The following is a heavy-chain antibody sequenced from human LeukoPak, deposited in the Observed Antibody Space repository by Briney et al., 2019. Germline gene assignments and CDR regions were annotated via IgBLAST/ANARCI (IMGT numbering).Heavy chain of an antibody. CDR3: ARQFRRITMVRGVKGYFDY. D-gene: IGHD3-10*01. CDR1: GGSISSSSYY. CDR2: IYYSGST. J-gene: IGHJ4*02. Sequence: PSETLSLTCTVSGGSISSSSYYWGWIRQPPGKGLEWIGSIYYSGSTYYNPSLKSRVTISVDTSKNQFSLKLSSVTAADTAVYYCARQFRRITMVRGVKGYFDYWGQGTLVTVSS. V-gene: IGHV4-39*01.